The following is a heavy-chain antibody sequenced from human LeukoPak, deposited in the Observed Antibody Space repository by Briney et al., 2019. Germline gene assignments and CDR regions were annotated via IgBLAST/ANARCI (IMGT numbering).Heavy chain of an antibody. CDR1: GFSFSTYG. CDR3: ARWDGYGDL. D-gene: IGHD5-12*01. Sequence: GGSLRLSCVASGFSFSTYGMTWVRQAPGKGLEWVSGFGDTGMPHYRDSVKGRFSISRDNSKNTFYLQMNSLRAEDTAIYYCARWDGYGDLWGRGTLDPVSS. CDR2: FGDTGMP. J-gene: IGHJ2*01. V-gene: IGHV3-23*01.